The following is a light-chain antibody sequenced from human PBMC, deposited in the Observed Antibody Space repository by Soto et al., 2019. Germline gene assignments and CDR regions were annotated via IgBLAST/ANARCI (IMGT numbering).Light chain of an antibody. Sequence: DIQMTKSPSTLSAAVGDRVTITCRASHTIDSWLAWYQQRPGKPPNLLIYKASTLASGVPSRFSGSGSGTEFTLTINSLQPDDFATYYCQQYHIYSGTFGQGTKVDIK. V-gene: IGKV1-5*03. CDR1: HTIDSW. CDR2: KAS. CDR3: QQYHIYSGT. J-gene: IGKJ1*01.